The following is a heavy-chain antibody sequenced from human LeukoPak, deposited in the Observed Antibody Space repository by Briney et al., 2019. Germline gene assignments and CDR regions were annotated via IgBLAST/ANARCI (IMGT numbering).Heavy chain of an antibody. CDR2: INPNNGGT. J-gene: IGHJ4*02. V-gene: IGHV1-2*02. CDR3: ASSYSSGLYYFDY. D-gene: IGHD5-18*01. Sequence: ASVKVSCKASGYTFTNYYMHWVRQAPGQGLEWMGWINPNNGGTGYAQKFQGKVTITRDTSITTAYMDLNRLRSDDTAVYYCASSYSSGLYYFDYWGQGTLVTVSS. CDR1: GYTFTNYY.